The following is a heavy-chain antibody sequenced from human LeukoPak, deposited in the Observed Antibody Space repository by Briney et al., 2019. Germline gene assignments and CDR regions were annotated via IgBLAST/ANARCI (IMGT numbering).Heavy chain of an antibody. CDR1: GYTFTSYY. Sequence: ASVKVSCKASGYTFTSYYMHWVRHAPGQGLEWMGIINPSGGSTSYAQKFQGRVTMTRDTSTSTVYMELSSLRSEDTAVYYCARDIVVVVAQPNYYYGMDVWGQGTTVTVSS. V-gene: IGHV1-46*01. CDR2: INPSGGST. CDR3: ARDIVVVVAQPNYYYGMDV. J-gene: IGHJ6*02. D-gene: IGHD2-15*01.